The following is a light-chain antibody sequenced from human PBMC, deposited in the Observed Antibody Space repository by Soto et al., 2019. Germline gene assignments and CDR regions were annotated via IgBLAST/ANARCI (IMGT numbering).Light chain of an antibody. J-gene: IGKJ1*01. CDR2: GIS. V-gene: IGKV3-20*01. Sequence: EVVLTPSPGTLSLSPGERATLSCRASQSVSSNYFAWYQQKPGQAPTLLIYGISSRATGIPDRFSGSGSGTDFTLTISRLEPEDFAVYYCEQYGSSPRTFGQGTKVDIK. CDR1: QSVSSNY. CDR3: EQYGSSPRT.